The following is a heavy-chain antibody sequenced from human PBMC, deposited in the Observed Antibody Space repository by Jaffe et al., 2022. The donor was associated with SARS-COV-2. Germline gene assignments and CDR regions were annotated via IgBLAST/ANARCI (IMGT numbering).Heavy chain of an antibody. CDR3: AKVPQGGNGVGY. CDR1: GFTFSSYG. J-gene: IGHJ4*02. V-gene: IGHV3-30*18. D-gene: IGHD2-15*01. Sequence: QVQLVESGGGVVQPGRSLRLSCAASGFTFSSYGMHWVRQAPGKGLEWVAVISYDGSNKYYADSVKGRFTISRDNSKNTLYLQMNSLRAEDTAVYYCAKVPQGGNGVGYWGQGTLVTVSS. CDR2: ISYDGSNK.